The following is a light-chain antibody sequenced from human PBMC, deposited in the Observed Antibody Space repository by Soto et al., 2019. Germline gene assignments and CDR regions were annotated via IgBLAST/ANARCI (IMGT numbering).Light chain of an antibody. CDR3: CSYAGSSTYV. Sequence: QSALTQPASVSGSPGKSITIPCTGTNSDVGSYNLVSWYQQHPGKAPKLMIYEVSKRPSGVSNRFSGSKSGSTASLTISGLQADDEADYYCCSYAGSSTYVFGTGTKVTVL. V-gene: IGLV2-23*02. J-gene: IGLJ1*01. CDR1: NSDVGSYNL. CDR2: EVS.